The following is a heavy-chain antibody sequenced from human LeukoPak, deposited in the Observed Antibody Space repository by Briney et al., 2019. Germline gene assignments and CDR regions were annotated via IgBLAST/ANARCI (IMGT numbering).Heavy chain of an antibody. CDR1: GFIFSSYD. V-gene: IGHV3-13*04. D-gene: IGHD1-26*01. Sequence: TGGSLILSCAASGFIFSSYDMHWVRQATGKGLEWVSSIAITGNTYYSGSVKGRFTISRENAKNSLYLQMNSLRAGDTAVYYCARGLTGGLDSWGQGTLVTVSS. CDR2: IAITGNT. CDR3: ARGLTGGLDS. J-gene: IGHJ5*01.